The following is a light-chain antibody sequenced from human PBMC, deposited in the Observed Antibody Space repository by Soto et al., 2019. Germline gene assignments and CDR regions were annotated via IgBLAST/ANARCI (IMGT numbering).Light chain of an antibody. CDR1: SGYSNYK. CDR3: GADHGSGSNFVV. V-gene: IGLV9-49*01. J-gene: IGLJ2*01. Sequence: VLTQPPSTPASLGASVTLTCTLSSGYSNYKVDWYQQRPGKGPRFVMRVGTGGIVGSKGDGIPDRFSVLGSGLNRYLTIKNIQEEDESDYHCGADHGSGSNFVVFGGGTQLTVL. CDR2: VGTGGIVG.